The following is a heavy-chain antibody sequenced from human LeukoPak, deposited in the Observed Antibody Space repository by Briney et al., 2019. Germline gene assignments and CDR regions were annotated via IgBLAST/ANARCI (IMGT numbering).Heavy chain of an antibody. V-gene: IGHV4-39*07. CDR1: GGSISSGSYY. Sequence: PSETLSLTCTVSGGSISSGSYYWVWIRQPPGKGLEWIGTIYYSGTTYYNPSLKSRVTISVDTSKNQFSLKLSSVTAADTAVYYCARDTDPYGSGSYFDYWGQGTLVTVSS. J-gene: IGHJ4*02. CDR3: ARDTDPYGSGSYFDY. CDR2: IYYSGTT. D-gene: IGHD3-10*01.